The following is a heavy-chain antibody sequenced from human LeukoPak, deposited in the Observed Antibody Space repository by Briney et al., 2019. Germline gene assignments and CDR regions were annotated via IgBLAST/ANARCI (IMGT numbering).Heavy chain of an antibody. J-gene: IGHJ4*02. CDR2: IYYSGST. CDR1: GGSISSSSYY. Sequence: SEALSLTCTVSGGSISSSSYYWGWIRQPPGKGLEWIGSIYYSGSTYYNPSLKSRVTISVDTSKNQFSLKLSSVTAADTAVYYCARRGDGYNYRGPFDYWGQGTLVTVSS. D-gene: IGHD5-24*01. CDR3: ARRGDGYNYRGPFDY. V-gene: IGHV4-39*07.